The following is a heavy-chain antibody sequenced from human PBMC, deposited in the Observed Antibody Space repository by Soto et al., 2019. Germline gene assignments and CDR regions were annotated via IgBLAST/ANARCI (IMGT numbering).Heavy chain of an antibody. CDR2: IYSGGST. Sequence: GGSLRLSCAASGFTVSSNYMSWVRQAPGKGLEWVSVIYSGGSTYYADSVKGRFTISRDNSKNTLYLQMNSLRAEDTAVYYCARELAYSGYDLSYYFDYWGQGTLVTVSS. J-gene: IGHJ4*02. CDR3: ARELAYSGYDLSYYFDY. V-gene: IGHV3-66*01. CDR1: GFTVSSNY. D-gene: IGHD5-12*01.